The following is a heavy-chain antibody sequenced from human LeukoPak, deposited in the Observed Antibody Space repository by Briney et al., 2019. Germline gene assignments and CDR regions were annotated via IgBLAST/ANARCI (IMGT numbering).Heavy chain of an antibody. CDR2: IRSKADGGTP. V-gene: IGHV3-15*01. CDR3: TTRSPARYCSDGACYSSADY. CDR1: GFTFSSYA. Sequence: GGSLRLSCAASGFTFSSYAMSWVRQAPGKGLEWVGHIRSKADGGTPDYIAPVKGRFTISRDDSKDTLYLQMNSLNTEDTAMHYCTTRSPARYCSDGACYSSADYWGQGTLVTVSS. J-gene: IGHJ4*02. D-gene: IGHD2-15*01.